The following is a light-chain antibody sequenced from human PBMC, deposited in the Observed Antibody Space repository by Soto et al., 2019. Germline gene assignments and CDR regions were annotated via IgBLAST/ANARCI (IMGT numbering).Light chain of an antibody. Sequence: DIEMTQSPDSLAVSLGERATISCESSPRVLSRSNYRSYVSWYQQRTGQPPRLLIYWASIRESGVPGRFSGSGSGTFFTLPIISLQDEDVAVYYCKQFFMTPWTFGQGTKVEIK. CDR2: WAS. J-gene: IGKJ1*01. V-gene: IGKV4-1*01. CDR1: PRVLSRSNYRSY. CDR3: KQFFMTPWT.